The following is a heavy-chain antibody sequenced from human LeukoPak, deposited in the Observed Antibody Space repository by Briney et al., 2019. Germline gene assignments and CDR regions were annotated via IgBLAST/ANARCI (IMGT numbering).Heavy chain of an antibody. V-gene: IGHV1-69*05. J-gene: IGHJ4*02. CDR2: IIPIFGTA. Sequence: GASVKVSCKASGGTFSSYAISWMRQAPGQGLEWMGRIIPIFGTANYAQKFQGRVTITTDESTSTAYMELSSLRSEDTAVYYCARDYYGSGSYLPFWGQGTLVTVSS. CDR3: ARDYYGSGSYLPF. D-gene: IGHD3-10*01. CDR1: GGTFSSYA.